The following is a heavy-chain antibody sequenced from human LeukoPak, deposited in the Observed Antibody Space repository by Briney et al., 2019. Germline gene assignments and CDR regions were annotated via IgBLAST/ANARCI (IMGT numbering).Heavy chain of an antibody. CDR2: IRYDGSHK. J-gene: IGHJ3*02. D-gene: IGHD3-10*01. CDR3: AKDGAHDAFDI. Sequence: GGSLRLSCAASGFTFSPYGMHWVRQAPGKGLGWVAFIRYDGSHKYYADSVKGRFSIFRDNSKNTLYLQMNGLKAEDTAVYYCAKDGAHDAFDIWGQGTMVTVSS. CDR1: GFTFSPYG. V-gene: IGHV3-30*02.